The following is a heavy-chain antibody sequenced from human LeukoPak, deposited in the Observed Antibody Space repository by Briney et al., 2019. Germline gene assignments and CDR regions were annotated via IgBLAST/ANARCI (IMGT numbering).Heavy chain of an antibody. J-gene: IGHJ5*02. V-gene: IGHV4-31*03. D-gene: IGHD1-1*01. CDR1: GGSISSGGYY. CDR3: ARTRNDSEGFDP. CDR2: IYYSGST. Sequence: PSETLPLTCTVSGGSISSGGYYWSWIRQHPGKGLEWIGYIYYSGSTYYNPSLKSRVTISVDTSKNQFSLKLSSVTAADTAVYYCARTRNDSEGFDPWGQGTLVTVSS.